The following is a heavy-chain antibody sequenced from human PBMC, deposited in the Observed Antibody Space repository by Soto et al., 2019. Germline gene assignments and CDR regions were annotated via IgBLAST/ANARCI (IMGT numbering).Heavy chain of an antibody. Sequence: PWGSLRLSCAVSGFICSSYDMSWVRQAPGKGLEWVSTILVGGSTHYEDSVKGRFTISRDTSKNTVYLQMNSLTAGDTAVYYCAKATATGGGAFEICGQGTMVTVSS. CDR1: GFICSSYD. V-gene: IGHV3-23*01. J-gene: IGHJ3*02. CDR2: ILVGGST. CDR3: AKATATGGGAFEI. D-gene: IGHD2-8*02.